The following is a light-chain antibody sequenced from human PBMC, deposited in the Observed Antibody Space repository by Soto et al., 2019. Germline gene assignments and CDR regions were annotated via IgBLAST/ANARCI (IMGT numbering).Light chain of an antibody. Sequence: EIVLTQSPATLSLSPGERATLSCRTSQNVNRYLAWYQQKPGQAPRLLIYDASNRATGIPARFSGSGSGTDFTLTVSSLEPEDFAVYYCQQRGNWPITFGQGTRLDI. J-gene: IGKJ5*01. CDR2: DAS. CDR3: QQRGNWPIT. V-gene: IGKV3-11*01. CDR1: QNVNRY.